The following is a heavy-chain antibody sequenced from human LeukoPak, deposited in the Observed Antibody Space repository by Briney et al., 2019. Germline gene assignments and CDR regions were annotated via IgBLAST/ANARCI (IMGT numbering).Heavy chain of an antibody. CDR1: GFTFSSYW. D-gene: IGHD2-15*01. CDR2: INSDGSST. CDR3: ASGCSGDKCRNY. J-gene: IGHJ4*02. Sequence: GGSLRLSCAAPGFTFSSYWMHWVRQAPGKGLVWVSRINSDGSSTNYADSVKGRFTISRDNAKNTLYLQMNSLRDEDTAVYYCASGCSGDKCRNYWGRGTLVTVSS. V-gene: IGHV3-74*01.